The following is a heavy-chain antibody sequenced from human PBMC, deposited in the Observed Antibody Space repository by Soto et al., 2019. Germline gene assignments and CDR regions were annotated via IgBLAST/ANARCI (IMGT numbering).Heavy chain of an antibody. CDR1: GGSFSGYY. J-gene: IGHJ4*02. CDR3: ARGPHIVLMVYAIHY. CDR2: INHSGST. D-gene: IGHD2-8*01. Sequence: SETLSLTCAAYGGSFSGYYWSWIRQPPGKGLEWIGEINHSGSTNYNPSLKSRVTISVDTSKNQLSLKLSSVTAADTAVYYCARGPHIVLMVYAIHYWGQGTRVTVSS. V-gene: IGHV4-34*01.